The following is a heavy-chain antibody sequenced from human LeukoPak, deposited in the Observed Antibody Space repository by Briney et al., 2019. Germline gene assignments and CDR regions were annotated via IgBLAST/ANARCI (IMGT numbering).Heavy chain of an antibody. V-gene: IGHV3-11*01. Sequence: GSLRLSCAASGFTFSDYYMSWIRQAPGKGLEGVSYISSSGTTIYYAGSVKGRFTISRDNAKNSLYLQMNSLRAEDTAVYYCARGVGGYYYYGMDVWGQGTTVTVSS. D-gene: IGHD3-10*01. CDR3: ARGVGGYYYYGMDV. J-gene: IGHJ6*02. CDR1: GFTFSDYY. CDR2: ISSSGTTI.